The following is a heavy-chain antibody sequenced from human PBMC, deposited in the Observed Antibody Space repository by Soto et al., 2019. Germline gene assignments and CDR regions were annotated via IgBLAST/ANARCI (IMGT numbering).Heavy chain of an antibody. CDR1: GFTFSSYG. V-gene: IGHV3-30*18. CDR3: AKAQSTPNYYYYGMDV. Sequence: GGSLRLSCAASGFTFSSYGMHWVREAPGKGLEWVAVISYDGSNKYYADSVKGRFTISRDNSKNTLYLQMNSLRAEDTAVYYCAKAQSTPNYYYYGMDVWGQGTTVTVSS. CDR2: ISYDGSNK. J-gene: IGHJ6*02.